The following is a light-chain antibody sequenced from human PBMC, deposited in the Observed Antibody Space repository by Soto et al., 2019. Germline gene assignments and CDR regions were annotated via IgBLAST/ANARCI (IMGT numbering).Light chain of an antibody. Sequence: DIQMTQSPSSLSASVGDRVTITCRASHSISNYLNWYQQKLGKAPTLLIYGASSLQSGVPSRFSGSGAGTDFTLIISSLQPEDSATYYCQESNRVPFTFGGGTKLEIK. CDR1: HSISNY. CDR2: GAS. CDR3: QESNRVPFT. V-gene: IGKV1-39*01. J-gene: IGKJ4*01.